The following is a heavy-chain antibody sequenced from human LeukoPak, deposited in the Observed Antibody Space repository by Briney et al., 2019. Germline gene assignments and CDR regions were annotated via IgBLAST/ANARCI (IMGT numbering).Heavy chain of an antibody. CDR2: IYSTGST. V-gene: IGHV4-4*07. D-gene: IGHD6-13*01. CDR1: GASINFYY. J-gene: IGHJ4*02. Sequence: PSETLSPTCTVAGASINFYYWSCIRQPAGKGLEWIGRIYSTGSTNYSPYLKSRVTMSVDKSKNQFSLNLSSVTAADTAVYYCARGIADPYSFDSWGQGTLVTVSS. CDR3: ARGIADPYSFDS.